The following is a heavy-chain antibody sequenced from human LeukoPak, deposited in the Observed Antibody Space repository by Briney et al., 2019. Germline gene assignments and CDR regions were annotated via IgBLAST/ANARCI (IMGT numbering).Heavy chain of an antibody. V-gene: IGHV3-33*01. CDR2: IWYDGSND. CDR1: GFTFSQYA. CDR3: AREADCSGGSCYRGAFDI. J-gene: IGHJ3*02. Sequence: GRSLRLSYAASGFTFSQYAMHWVRQAPGKGLEWVAAIWYDGSNDYYADSVKGRFTISRDNSKNTLSLQMNSLRAEDTAVYYCAREADCSGGSCYRGAFDIWGQGTMVTVSS. D-gene: IGHD2-15*01.